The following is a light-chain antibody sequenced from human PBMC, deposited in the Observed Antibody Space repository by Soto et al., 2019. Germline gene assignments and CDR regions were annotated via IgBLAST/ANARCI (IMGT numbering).Light chain of an antibody. Sequence: VLTQSPGTMSLSSGERATLSCRASQSVSSSYLAWYQQKPGQAPRLLIYGASSRATGIPDRFSGSGSGTDFTLTISRLEPEDFAVYYCQQYGSSSWTFGQGTKVDIK. J-gene: IGKJ1*01. V-gene: IGKV3-20*01. CDR3: QQYGSSSWT. CDR2: GAS. CDR1: QSVSSSY.